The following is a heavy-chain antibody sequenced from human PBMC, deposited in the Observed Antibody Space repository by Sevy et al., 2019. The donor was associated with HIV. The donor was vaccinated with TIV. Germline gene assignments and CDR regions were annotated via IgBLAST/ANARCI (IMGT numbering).Heavy chain of an antibody. Sequence: SETLSLTCTVSDDSITTYFWNWVRQPAGKGLEWIGRIYSRGNSNYNPTFNSRVTMSVDTSKNQVSLRLTSVTAADTAVYFCARGRRPGGLAADAWFDSWGQGILVTVSS. V-gene: IGHV4-4*07. J-gene: IGHJ5*01. D-gene: IGHD6-13*01. CDR3: ARGRRPGGLAADAWFDS. CDR1: DDSITTYF. CDR2: IYSRGNS.